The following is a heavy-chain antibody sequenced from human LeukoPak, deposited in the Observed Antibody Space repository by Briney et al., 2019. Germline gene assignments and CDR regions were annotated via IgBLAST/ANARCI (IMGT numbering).Heavy chain of an antibody. CDR3: ARDRDLQWLIPSTGYYYYGMDV. J-gene: IGHJ6*02. V-gene: IGHV1-46*01. CDR1: GYTFTSYY. CDR2: INPSGGST. Sequence: ASVKVSCKASGYTFTSYYMHWVRQAPGQGLEWMGIINPSGGSTSYAQKFQGRVTITADESTSTAYMELSSLRSEDTAVYYCARDRDLQWLIPSTGYYYYGMDVWGQGTTVTVSS. D-gene: IGHD6-19*01.